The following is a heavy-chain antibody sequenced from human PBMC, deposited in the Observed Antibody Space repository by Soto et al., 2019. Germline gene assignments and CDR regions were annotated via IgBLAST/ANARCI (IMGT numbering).Heavy chain of an antibody. CDR1: GLSVSSKY. D-gene: IGHD3-22*01. V-gene: IGHV3-53*05. J-gene: IGHJ4*02. CDR2: VFAGGDT. Sequence: PGGSLRLSCAASGLSVSSKYMSWVRRAPGKGLEWLAIVFAGGDTYHADSVKGRLTLTRDTPGNTAYLELNSLISEDTAVYYCATPQDYDGCLDSWGQGTLVTVSS. CDR3: ATPQDYDGCLDS.